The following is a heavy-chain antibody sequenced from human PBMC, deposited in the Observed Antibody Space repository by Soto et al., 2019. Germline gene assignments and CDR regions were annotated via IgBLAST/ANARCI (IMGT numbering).Heavy chain of an antibody. CDR2: ISSSSSYI. J-gene: IGHJ3*02. CDR1: GFTFSSYS. CDR3: ARQYCSSTSCYVGAFDI. Sequence: EVQLVESGGGLVKPGGSLRLSCAASGFTFSSYSMNWVRQAPGKGLEWVSSISSSSSYIYYADSVKDPFTISRDNAKNSLYLQIISLRAEDTAVDYCARQYCSSTSCYVGAFDIWGQGTMVTVSS. D-gene: IGHD2-2*01. V-gene: IGHV3-21*01.